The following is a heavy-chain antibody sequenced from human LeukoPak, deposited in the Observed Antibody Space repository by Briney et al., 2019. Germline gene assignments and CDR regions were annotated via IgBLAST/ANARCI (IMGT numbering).Heavy chain of an antibody. CDR1: GHTFPGYY. CDR3: PREVGIAGVAY. Sequence: GVSLRLSCPASGHTFPGYYMSWLRQAPGEGRDWPSYISGRGSTIYYAQSVQSRFIMSSVTAMSSLYLQLSSRRAEVSAVSSCPREVGIAGVAYWGQGNLVTVSA. J-gene: IGHJ4*02. CDR2: ISGRGSTI. V-gene: IGHV3-11*04. D-gene: IGHD6-13*01.